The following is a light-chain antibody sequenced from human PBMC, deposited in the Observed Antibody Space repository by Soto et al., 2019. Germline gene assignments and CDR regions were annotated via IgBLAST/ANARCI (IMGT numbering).Light chain of an antibody. CDR3: QQLNSYPLT. V-gene: IGKV1-17*01. CDR2: AAS. J-gene: IGKJ4*01. CDR1: QGIRND. Sequence: QKIPAASSLLTSVGDRVTITCRASQGIRNDLGWYQQKPGKAPKLLIYAASTLQSGVPSRFSGSGSGTDFTLTISSLQPEDFATYHCQQLNSYPLTFGGGTKVDI.